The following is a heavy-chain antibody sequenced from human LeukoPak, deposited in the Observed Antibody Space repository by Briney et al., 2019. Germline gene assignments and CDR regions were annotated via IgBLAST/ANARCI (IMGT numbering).Heavy chain of an antibody. Sequence: GASLQISCKGSGSSFTSYWIGWVRQLPGKGLEWMGIIYPGDSDTRYSPSFQGQVTISADKSISTAYLQWSSLKASDTAMYYCARLAVVPAARDPPQHWGQGTLVTVSS. V-gene: IGHV5-51*01. CDR3: ARLAVVPAARDPPQH. J-gene: IGHJ1*01. CDR2: IYPGDSDT. CDR1: GSSFTSYW. D-gene: IGHD2-2*01.